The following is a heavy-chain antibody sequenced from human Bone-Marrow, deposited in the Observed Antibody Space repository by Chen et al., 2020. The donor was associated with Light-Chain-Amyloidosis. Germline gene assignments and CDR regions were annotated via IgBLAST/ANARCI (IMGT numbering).Heavy chain of an antibody. J-gene: IGHJ4*02. D-gene: IGHD1-26*01. CDR1: GFTFSSYT. Sequence: EVQLVESGGGLVKPGGSLRLSCVASGFTFSSYTMNWVRQTPGRGLEWFSSISRSSSHIYYADSMRGRFTISRDNAKNSLYLQMNNLRAEDTAVYYCARGGSYYYFDYWGQGILVTVSS. V-gene: IGHV3-21*01. CDR3: ARGGSYYYFDY. CDR2: ISRSSSHI.